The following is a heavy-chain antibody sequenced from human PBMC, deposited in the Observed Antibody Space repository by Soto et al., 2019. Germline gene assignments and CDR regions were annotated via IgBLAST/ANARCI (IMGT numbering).Heavy chain of an antibody. CDR3: AKDSYNWNFY. J-gene: IGHJ4*02. Sequence: VQLVESGGGLVQPGGSLRLSCAASGFSFSSYGMHWVRQAPGKGLEWVAVISYDGSNKYYADSVKGRFTISRDNSKNTLYLQMNSLRAEDTAVYYCAKDSYNWNFYWGQGTLVTVSS. CDR2: ISYDGSNK. V-gene: IGHV3-30*18. CDR1: GFSFSSYG. D-gene: IGHD1-7*01.